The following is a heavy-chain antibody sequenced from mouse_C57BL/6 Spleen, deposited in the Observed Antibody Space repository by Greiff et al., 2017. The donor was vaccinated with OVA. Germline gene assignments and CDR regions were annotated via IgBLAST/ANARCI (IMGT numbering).Heavy chain of an antibody. CDR3: AKGDYYGRDAMDY. J-gene: IGHJ4*01. V-gene: IGHV1-82*01. CDR1: GYAFSSSW. CDR2: IYPGDGDT. Sequence: QVQLQQPGPELVKPGASVKISCKASGYAFSSSWMNWVKQRPGKGLEWIGRIYPGDGDTNYNGKFKGKATLTADKSSSTAYMQLSSLTSEDSAVYFCAKGDYYGRDAMDYWGQGTSVTVSS. D-gene: IGHD1-2*01.